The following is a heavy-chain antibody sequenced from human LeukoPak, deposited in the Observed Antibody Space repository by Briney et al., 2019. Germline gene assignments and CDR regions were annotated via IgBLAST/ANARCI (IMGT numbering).Heavy chain of an antibody. Sequence: GGSLRLSCAASGFTFSSYGMHWVRQAPGKGLEWVAFIRYDGSNKYYADSVRGRFTISRDNSKNTLYLQMNSLRAEDTAVYYCAKDQGAIVPGYSSGWYSYFDYWGQGTLVTVSS. CDR2: IRYDGSNK. CDR1: GFTFSSYG. J-gene: IGHJ4*02. V-gene: IGHV3-30*02. CDR3: AKDQGAIVPGYSSGWYSYFDY. D-gene: IGHD6-19*01.